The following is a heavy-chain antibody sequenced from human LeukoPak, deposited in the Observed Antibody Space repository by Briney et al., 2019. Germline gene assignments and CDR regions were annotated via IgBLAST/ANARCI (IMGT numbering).Heavy chain of an antibody. CDR1: GFTFSSYA. J-gene: IGHJ6*03. V-gene: IGHV3-21*01. CDR3: ARYYASSRSYYYMDV. CDR2: ISSSSQSI. D-gene: IGHD3-10*01. Sequence: GGSLRLSCAASGFTFSSYAVSWVRQAPGKGLEWVSSISSSSQSIYYADSVKGRFTISRDNATNSLYLQMNSLRAEDTAVYYCARYYASSRSYYYMDVWGKGTTATVSS.